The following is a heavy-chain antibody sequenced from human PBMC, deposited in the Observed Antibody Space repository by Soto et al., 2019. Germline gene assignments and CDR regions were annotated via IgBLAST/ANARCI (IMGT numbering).Heavy chain of an antibody. V-gene: IGHV3-23*01. Sequence: XVSLRLSCTASGFTFSDYAMTWVRQAPGKGLEWVSTISGGSSVTYYGDSVKGRFTISRDNAKKTLFLQLNRLSAEDTATYYCAKVLSKNYYYPFDFWGQGTQVTV. J-gene: IGHJ4*02. CDR1: GFTFSDYA. CDR3: AKVLSKNYYYPFDF. CDR2: ISGGSSVT. D-gene: IGHD3-10*01.